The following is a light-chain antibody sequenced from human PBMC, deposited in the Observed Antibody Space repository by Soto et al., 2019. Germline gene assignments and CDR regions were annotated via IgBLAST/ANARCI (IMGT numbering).Light chain of an antibody. J-gene: IGLJ1*01. CDR1: SSDLAIYNY. Sequence: ALTQPASVSGSPGQSITISCTGTSSDLAIYNYVSWYQQQPGKAPKLMIYQVTNRPSGVSNPFSGSRSGNTASLTISGLQAEDEADYYCSSYTDSSNYVFGTGTKLTVL. CDR2: QVT. V-gene: IGLV2-14*01. CDR3: SSYTDSSNYV.